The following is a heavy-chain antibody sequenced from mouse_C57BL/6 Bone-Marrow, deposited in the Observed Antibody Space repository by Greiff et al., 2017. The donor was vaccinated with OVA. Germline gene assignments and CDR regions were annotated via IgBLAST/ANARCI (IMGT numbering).Heavy chain of an antibody. J-gene: IGHJ2*01. CDR3: ARGGF. CDR1: FSSFLPSC. Sequence: SFPSSFSSFLPSCMHFLHQSPLNFLDFIGQIFPGDGDTNYNGKFKGKATLTADKSSSTAYMQVSSLTSEDSAVYFCARGGFWGQGTTLTVSS. CDR2: IFPGDGDT. V-gene: IGHV1-80*01.